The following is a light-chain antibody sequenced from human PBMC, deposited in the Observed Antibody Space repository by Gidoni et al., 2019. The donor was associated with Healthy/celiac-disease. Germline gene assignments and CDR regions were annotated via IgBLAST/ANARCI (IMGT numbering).Light chain of an antibody. CDR3: QQYNSYSRT. CDR2: KAS. V-gene: IGKV1-5*03. Sequence: DIQMTQSPSTLSASVGDRVTITCRASQSISSWLAWYQPKPGKAPKLLIYKASSLESGVPSRFSGSGSGTEFTLTISSLQPYDFATYYCQQYNSYSRTFGQGTKVEIK. CDR1: QSISSW. J-gene: IGKJ1*01.